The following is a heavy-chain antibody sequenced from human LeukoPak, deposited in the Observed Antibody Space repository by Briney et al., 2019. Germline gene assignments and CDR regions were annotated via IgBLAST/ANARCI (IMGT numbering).Heavy chain of an antibody. CDR2: MNPNSGGT. J-gene: IGHJ4*02. D-gene: IGHD3-22*01. V-gene: IGHV1-2*02. CDR1: GYTFTGYY. Sequence: APVKVSCKASGYTFTGYYMHWVRQAPGQGLEWMGWMNPNSGGTKYEQKFQARVTMTGDTSISTAYMELSRLRSDDTAVYYCARGGVSYDSSGYYPDFWGQGTLVTVSS. CDR3: ARGGVSYDSSGYYPDF.